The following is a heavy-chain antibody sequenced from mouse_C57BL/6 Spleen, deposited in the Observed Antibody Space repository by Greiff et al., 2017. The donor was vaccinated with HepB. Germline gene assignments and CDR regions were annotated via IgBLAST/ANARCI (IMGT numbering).Heavy chain of an antibody. Sequence: QVQLKQPGAELVMPGASVKLSCKASGYTFTSYWMHWVKQRPGQGLEWIGEIDPSDSYTNYNQKFKGKSTLTVDKSSSTAYMQLSSLTSEDSAVYYCARPLYYGYDEGFAYWGQGTLVTVSA. J-gene: IGHJ3*01. CDR3: ARPLYYGYDEGFAY. CDR2: IDPSDSYT. CDR1: GYTFTSYW. V-gene: IGHV1-69*01. D-gene: IGHD2-2*01.